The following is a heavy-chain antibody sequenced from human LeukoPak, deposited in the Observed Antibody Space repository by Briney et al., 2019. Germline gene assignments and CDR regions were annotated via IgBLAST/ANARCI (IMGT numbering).Heavy chain of an antibody. J-gene: IGHJ4*02. CDR3: TTDIWNYYDSSGYYADY. V-gene: IGHV3-53*01. CDR2: VYSGGNT. Sequence: GGSLRLSCAASGFPVSSNYMSWVRQAPGKGLEWVSVVYSGGNTYYAASVKGRFTISRDNSKNTLYLQMNSLRAEDTAVYYCTTDIWNYYDSSGYYADYWGQGTLVTVSS. CDR1: GFPVSSNY. D-gene: IGHD3-22*01.